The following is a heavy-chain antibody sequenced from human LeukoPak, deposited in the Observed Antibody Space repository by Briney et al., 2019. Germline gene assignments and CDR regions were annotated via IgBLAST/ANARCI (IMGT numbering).Heavy chain of an antibody. D-gene: IGHD3-3*01. CDR3: ARTRHFGVVIYGMDV. V-gene: IGHV3-21*01. CDR2: ISSSSSYI. CDR1: GFTFSSYS. J-gene: IGHJ6*02. Sequence: KSGGSLRRSCAASGFTFSSYSMNWVRQAPGKGLEWVSSISSSSSYIYYADSVKGRFTISRDNAKSSLYLQMNSLRAEDTAVYYCARTRHFGVVIYGMDVWGQGTTVTVSS.